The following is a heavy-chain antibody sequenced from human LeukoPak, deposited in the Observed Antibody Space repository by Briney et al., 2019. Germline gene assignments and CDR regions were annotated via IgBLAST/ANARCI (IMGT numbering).Heavy chain of an antibody. Sequence: SGILSLTCAVSGGSISSSNWWSWVRQPPGKGLEWIGEINHSGSTNYNPSLKSRVTISVDTSKNQFSLKLSSVTAADTAVYYCARLNYDFWSGYWFNYYYYYMDVWGKGTTVTVSS. CDR3: ARLNYDFWSGYWFNYYYYYMDV. CDR2: INHSGST. V-gene: IGHV4-4*02. CDR1: GGSISSSNW. J-gene: IGHJ6*03. D-gene: IGHD3-3*01.